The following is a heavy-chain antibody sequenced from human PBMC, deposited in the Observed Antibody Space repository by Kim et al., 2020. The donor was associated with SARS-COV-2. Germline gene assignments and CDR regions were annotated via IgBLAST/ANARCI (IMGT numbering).Heavy chain of an antibody. CDR1: GGSISSYY. D-gene: IGHD3-10*01. CDR2: IYYSGST. V-gene: IGHV4-59*01. CDR3: ARGPTIYYGSGSYYNRPFYVDC. J-gene: IGHJ4*02. Sequence: SETLSLTCTVSGGSISSYYWSWIRQPPGKGLEWIGYIYYSGSTNYNPSLKSRVTISVDTSKNQFSLKLSSVTAADTAVYYCARGPTIYYGSGSYYNRPFYVDCWGQGTLVTVSS.